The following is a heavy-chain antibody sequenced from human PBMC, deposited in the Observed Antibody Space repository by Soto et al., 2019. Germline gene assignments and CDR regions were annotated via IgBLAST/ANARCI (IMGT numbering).Heavy chain of an antibody. CDR3: ATMGTPATGLYYFDY. CDR2: ISYSGIA. CDR1: GGSISSGNYY. Sequence: QVQLQESGPGLVKPSQTLSLTCTVSGGSISSGNYYWSWIRQPPGKGLEWIGFISYSGIAYYNPSLKSRVTISVDTSKNQFSLNLSFVTAADTAVYYCATMGTPATGLYYFDYWGQGTLVTVSS. J-gene: IGHJ4*02. D-gene: IGHD2-15*01. V-gene: IGHV4-30-4*01.